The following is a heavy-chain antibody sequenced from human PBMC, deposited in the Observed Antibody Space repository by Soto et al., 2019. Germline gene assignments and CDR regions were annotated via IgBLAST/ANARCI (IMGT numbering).Heavy chain of an antibody. J-gene: IGHJ4*02. CDR3: ARAAMGGSSWPFDY. D-gene: IGHD6-13*01. V-gene: IGHV4-4*02. CDR2: IYHSGST. CDR1: GGSISSSNW. Sequence: QVQLQESGPGLVKPSGTLSLTCAVSGGSISSSNWWSWVRQPPGKGLEWIGEIYHSGSTNYNPSLKSRVTLSADKSKTRLALKLSPVTAAAPAVYYCARAAMGGSSWPFDYWGQGTLVTVSS.